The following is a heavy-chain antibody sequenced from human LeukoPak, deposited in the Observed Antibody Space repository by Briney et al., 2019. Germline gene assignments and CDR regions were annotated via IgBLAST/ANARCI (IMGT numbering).Heavy chain of an antibody. CDR3: AKDKAPAVVAATPYYFDY. CDR2: ISGSGGST. CDR1: GFTFSSYA. J-gene: IGHJ4*02. V-gene: IGHV3-23*01. Sequence: PGGSLRLSCAASGFTFSSYAMSWVRQAPGKGLEWVSAISGSGGSTYYADSVKGRFTISRDNSKNTLYLQMNSLRAEDTAVYYCAKDKAPAVVAATPYYFDYWGQGTLVTASS. D-gene: IGHD2-15*01.